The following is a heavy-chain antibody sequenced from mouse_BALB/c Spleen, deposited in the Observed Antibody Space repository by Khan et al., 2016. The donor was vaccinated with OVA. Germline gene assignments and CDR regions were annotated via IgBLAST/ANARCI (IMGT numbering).Heavy chain of an antibody. J-gene: IGHJ2*01. CDR2: INPSTGYT. Sequence: VELQESGAELAKPGASVTMSCTASGYTFINYWILWVKQRPGQGLEWIGYINPSTGYTEYNQNFKDKATLTADKSSSTAYMQLSRLTSEDSAVYYCAGRGLRWDFDYWGQGTTLTVSS. V-gene: IGHV1-7*01. CDR1: GYTFINYW. D-gene: IGHD1-1*01. CDR3: AGRGLRWDFDY.